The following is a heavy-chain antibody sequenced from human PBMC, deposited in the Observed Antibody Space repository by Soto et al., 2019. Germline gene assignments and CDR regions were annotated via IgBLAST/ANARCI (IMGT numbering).Heavy chain of an antibody. D-gene: IGHD3-22*01. CDR3: TKIVLVPFDH. Sequence: GGSLRLSCRTSGFTFTNAWMNWVRLTAGNGLEWVGRIKSKSDGETAEYAAPVKGRFIISRDDSTDTLYLEMNNLTSEDSAVYYCTKIVLVPFDHWGQGVLVTVSS. CDR1: GFTFTNAW. J-gene: IGHJ4*02. V-gene: IGHV3-15*01. CDR2: IKSKSDGETA.